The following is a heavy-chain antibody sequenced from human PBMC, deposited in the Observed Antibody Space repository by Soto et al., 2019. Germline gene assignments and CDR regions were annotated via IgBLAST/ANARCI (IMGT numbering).Heavy chain of an antibody. CDR1: GFTFSSYA. D-gene: IGHD6-13*01. CDR3: APSLTSSSSGTN. CDR2: ISGSGGST. J-gene: IGHJ4*02. V-gene: IGHV3-23*01. Sequence: GGSLRLSCAASGFTFSSYAMSWVRQAPGKGLEWVSAISGSGGSTYYADSVKGRFTISRDNSKNTLYLQMNSLRAEDTAVYYCAPSLTSSSSGTNWGQGTLVTVSS.